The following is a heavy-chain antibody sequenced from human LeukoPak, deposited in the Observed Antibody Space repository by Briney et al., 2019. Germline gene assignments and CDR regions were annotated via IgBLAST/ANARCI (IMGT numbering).Heavy chain of an antibody. J-gene: IGHJ4*02. CDR1: GFTFSSYA. D-gene: IGHD3-22*01. CDR3: AKDPYYYDSSGYQTHFDY. V-gene: IGHV3-23*01. CDR2: ISGSGGST. Sequence: PGGSLRLSCAASGFTFSSYAMSSVRQAPGKGLEWVSAISGSGGSTYYADSVKGRFTISRDNSKNTLHLQMNSLRAEDTAVYYCAKDPYYYDSSGYQTHFDYWGQGTLVTVPS.